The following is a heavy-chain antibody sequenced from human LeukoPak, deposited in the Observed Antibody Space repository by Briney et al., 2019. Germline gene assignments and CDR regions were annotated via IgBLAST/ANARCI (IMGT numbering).Heavy chain of an antibody. CDR1: GFTVSRNF. CDR3: ARDLGLTHFDI. V-gene: IGHV3-53*01. J-gene: IGHJ3*02. CDR2: IYSGGST. D-gene: IGHD2-21*01. Sequence: PGGSLRLSCAATGFTVSRNFMSWVRQAPGKGLEWVSVIYSGGSTYYADSVKGRFTISRDNSKNTLYLQMNSLRAEDTAVYYCARDLGLTHFDIWGQGTMVTVSS.